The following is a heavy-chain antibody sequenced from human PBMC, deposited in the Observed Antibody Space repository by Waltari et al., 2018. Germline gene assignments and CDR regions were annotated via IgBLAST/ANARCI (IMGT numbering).Heavy chain of an antibody. J-gene: IGHJ4*02. Sequence: QVQLQESGPGLVKPSGTLSLTCAVSGDSMSSTDWWHWVRQPPGKGLEWIGQIHRSGRTHYDPPLESRVTTSIDTSNNEFSLKVTSATAADTAVYYCARDRGRGLYLDSWGQGTLVTVSP. D-gene: IGHD2-15*01. V-gene: IGHV4-4*02. CDR2: IHRSGRT. CDR1: GDSMSSTDW. CDR3: ARDRGRGLYLDS.